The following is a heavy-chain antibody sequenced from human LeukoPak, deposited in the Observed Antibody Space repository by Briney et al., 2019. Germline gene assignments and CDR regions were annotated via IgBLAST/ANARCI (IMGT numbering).Heavy chain of an antibody. CDR1: GGSISSYY. J-gene: IGHJ4*02. CDR3: ARLKPDYDILTGYHRYFDY. CDR2: IYTSGST. V-gene: IGHV4-4*07. D-gene: IGHD3-9*01. Sequence: PSETLSLTCTVSGGSISSYYWSWIRQPAGKGLEWIGRIYTSGSTNYNPSLKSRVTMSVDTSKNQFSLKLSSVTAADTAVYYCARLKPDYDILTGYHRYFDYWGQGTLVTVSS.